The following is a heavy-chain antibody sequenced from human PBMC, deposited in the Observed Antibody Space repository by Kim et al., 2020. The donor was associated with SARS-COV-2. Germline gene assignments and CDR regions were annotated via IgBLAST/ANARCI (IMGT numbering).Heavy chain of an antibody. Sequence: GESLKISCKGSGYSFTSYWISWVRQMPGKGLEWMGRIDPSDSYTNYSPSFQGHVTISADKSISTAYLQWSSLKASDTARYYCASPSSGTRYYYGMDVWGQGTTVIVSS. D-gene: IGHD6-13*01. J-gene: IGHJ6*02. CDR2: IDPSDSYT. CDR1: GYSFTSYW. V-gene: IGHV5-10-1*01. CDR3: ASPSSGTRYYYGMDV.